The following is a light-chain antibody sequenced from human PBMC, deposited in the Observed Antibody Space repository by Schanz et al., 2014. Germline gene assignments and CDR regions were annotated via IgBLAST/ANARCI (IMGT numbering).Light chain of an antibody. CDR3: QQSYSTPPT. CDR2: DAS. V-gene: IGKV1-5*01. Sequence: DIQMTQSPSTLSASVGDRVTITCRASQNIVNFLAWYQQKPGKAPKLLMFDASSLESGVPSRFIGSGSGTEFTLTISSLQPDDFATYYCQQSYSTPPTFGGGTKVEIK. CDR1: QNIVNF. J-gene: IGKJ4*01.